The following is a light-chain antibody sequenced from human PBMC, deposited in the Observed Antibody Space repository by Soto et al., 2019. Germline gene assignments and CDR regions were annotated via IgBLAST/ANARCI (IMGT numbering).Light chain of an antibody. Sequence: DIQMTQSPSSLSASVGDRVTITCRASQSINTYLNWYQQKPGKAPNLLIYAASNLQSGVPSRFSGSGSGTDFTLTISSLQTEDIATYYCQQSYCTPMYTFGQGTKLEIK. CDR1: QSINTY. V-gene: IGKV1-39*01. J-gene: IGKJ2*01. CDR3: QQSYCTPMYT. CDR2: AAS.